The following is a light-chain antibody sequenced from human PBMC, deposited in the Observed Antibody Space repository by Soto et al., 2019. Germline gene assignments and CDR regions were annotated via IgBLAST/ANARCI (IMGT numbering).Light chain of an antibody. V-gene: IGLV2-23*02. CDR1: SSDVGSYNL. CDR2: EVS. CDR3: CSYAGSSTFVV. Sequence: QPALTQPASVSGSPGQSTTISCTGTSSDVGSYNLVSWYQQHPGKAPKLMIYEVSKRPSGVSNRFSGSKSGNTASLTISGLQAEDEADYYCCSYAGSSTFVVFGGGTKVTVL. J-gene: IGLJ2*01.